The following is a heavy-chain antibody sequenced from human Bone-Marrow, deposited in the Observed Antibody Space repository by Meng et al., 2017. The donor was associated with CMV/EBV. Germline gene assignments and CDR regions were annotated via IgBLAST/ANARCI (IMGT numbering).Heavy chain of an antibody. CDR1: GYTFSDHY. V-gene: IGHV1-2*02. D-gene: IGHD2-2*01. J-gene: IGHJ6*02. CDR3: ARDSASWPSYYYYYYGMDV. CDR2: IDAKNGGT. Sequence: ASVKVSCKASGYTFSDHYINWVRQAPGQGLEWMGWIDAKNGGTNYAQKFQGRVTLTRDTSISTAYMELSRLRSDDTAVYYCARDSASWPSYYYYYYGMDVWGQGTTVTVSS.